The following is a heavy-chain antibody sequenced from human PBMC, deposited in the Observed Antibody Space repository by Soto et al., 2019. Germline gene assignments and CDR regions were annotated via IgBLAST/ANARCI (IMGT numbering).Heavy chain of an antibody. J-gene: IGHJ6*02. V-gene: IGHV1-18*04. Sequence: GSVQVSCKASCYTFTSYGISWVRQAPGQGLEWMGWISAYNGNTNYAQKLQGRVTMTTDTSTSTAYMEPRSLRSDDTAVYYCARDQAAPPEDYGMDVWGQGTTVTVSS. D-gene: IGHD6-6*01. CDR1: CYTFTSYG. CDR2: ISAYNGNT. CDR3: ARDQAAPPEDYGMDV.